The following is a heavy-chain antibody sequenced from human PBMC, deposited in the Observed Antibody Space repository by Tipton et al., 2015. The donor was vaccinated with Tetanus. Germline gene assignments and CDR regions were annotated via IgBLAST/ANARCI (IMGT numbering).Heavy chain of an antibody. CDR1: GFKFEGFA. Sequence: SLRLSCSASGFKFEGFAMFWVRQAPGKGLEWVSRINWNGVNMAYGDSVRGRFTISRDNAKNSLSVHMNSLTAEDTAVYYCARLRVYCSTACYSREDYWGQGTLVTVSS. CDR2: INWNGVNM. J-gene: IGHJ4*02. V-gene: IGHV3-20*04. D-gene: IGHD2/OR15-2a*01. CDR3: ARLRVYCSTACYSREDY.